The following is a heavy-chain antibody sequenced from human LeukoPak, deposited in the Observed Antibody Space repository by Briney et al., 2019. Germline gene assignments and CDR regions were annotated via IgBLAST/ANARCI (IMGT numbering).Heavy chain of an antibody. CDR3: ARLPHVLRFFDY. CDR2: IYYSGST. Sequence: PSETLSLTCTVSGGSISSSSYYWGWIRQPPGKGLEWIGSIYYSGSTYYNPSLKSRVTISVDTSKNQFSLKLSSVTAADTAVYYCARLPHVLRFFDYWGQGTLVTVSS. D-gene: IGHD3-3*01. CDR1: GGSISSSSYY. V-gene: IGHV4-39*01. J-gene: IGHJ4*02.